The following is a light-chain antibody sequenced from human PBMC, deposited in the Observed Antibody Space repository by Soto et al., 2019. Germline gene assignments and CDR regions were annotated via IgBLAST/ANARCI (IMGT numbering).Light chain of an antibody. Sequence: EIVLTQSPATLSLSPGERATLSCRASHTISNSLAWYQQRPGQAPRLLIYDASNRATAIPARFSGSGSGTDFTLTISSLESEDFAVYYCQQHSNWPPEYTFGQGTKLEI. J-gene: IGKJ2*01. CDR1: HTISNS. CDR2: DAS. CDR3: QQHSNWPPEYT. V-gene: IGKV3-11*01.